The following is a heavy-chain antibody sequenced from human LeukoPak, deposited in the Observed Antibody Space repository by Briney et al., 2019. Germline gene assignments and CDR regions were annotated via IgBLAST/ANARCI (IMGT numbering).Heavy chain of an antibody. Sequence: GGSLRLSCAASGFTFSSYAMHWVRQAPGKGLEYVSAISSNGGSTYYANTLKGRFTISRDNSKNTLYLQMGSLRAEDMAVYYCARSPHYADFYFDYGGRGTLVTVSS. CDR3: ARSPHYADFYFDY. D-gene: IGHD4-17*01. CDR2: ISSNGGST. J-gene: IGHJ4*02. V-gene: IGHV3-64*01. CDR1: GFTFSSYA.